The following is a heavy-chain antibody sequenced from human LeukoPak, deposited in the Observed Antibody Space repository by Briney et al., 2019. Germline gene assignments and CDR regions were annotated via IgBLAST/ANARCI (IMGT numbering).Heavy chain of an antibody. Sequence: SVKVSYKASGYTFTSYAISWVRQAPGQGLEWMGEIIPIFGTANYAQKFQGRVTITADESTSTAYMELSSLRSEDTAVYYCARGRPGVPDYYYYYGMDVWAKGPRSPSP. CDR1: GYTFTSYA. CDR2: IIPIFGTA. D-gene: IGHD6-6*01. V-gene: IGHV1-69*13. J-gene: IGHJ6*02. CDR3: ARGRPGVPDYYYYYGMDV.